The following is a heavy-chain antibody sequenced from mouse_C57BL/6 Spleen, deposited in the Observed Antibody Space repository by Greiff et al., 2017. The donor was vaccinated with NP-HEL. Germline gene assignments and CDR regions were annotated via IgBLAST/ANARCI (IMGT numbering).Heavy chain of an antibody. J-gene: IGHJ2*01. CDR2: ISSGGSYT. CDR3: ARQTGSSYDYFDY. V-gene: IGHV5-6*01. D-gene: IGHD1-1*01. CDR1: GFTFSSYG. Sequence: VQLKQSGGDLVKPGGSLKLSCAASGFTFSSYGMSWVRQTPDKRLEWVATISSGGSYTYYPDSVKGRFTISRDNAKNTLYLQMSSLKSEDTAMYYCARQTGSSYDYFDYWGQGTTLTVSS.